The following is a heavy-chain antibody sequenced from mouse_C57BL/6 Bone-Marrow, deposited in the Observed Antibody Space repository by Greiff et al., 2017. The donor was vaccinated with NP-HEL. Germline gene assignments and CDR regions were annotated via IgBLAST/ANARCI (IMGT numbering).Heavy chain of an antibody. CDR3: ASVSFDY. J-gene: IGHJ2*01. CDR1: GYTFTDYY. CDR2: INPYNGGT. Sequence: VQLKESGPVLVKPGASVKMSCKASGYTFTDYYMNWVKQSHGKSLEWIGVINPYNGGTSYNQKFKGKATLTVDKSSSTAYMELNSLTSEDSAVYYCASVSFDYWGQGTTLTVSS. V-gene: IGHV1-19*01.